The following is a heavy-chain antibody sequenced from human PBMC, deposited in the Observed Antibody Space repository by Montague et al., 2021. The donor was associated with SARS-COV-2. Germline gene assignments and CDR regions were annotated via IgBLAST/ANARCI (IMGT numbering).Heavy chain of an antibody. V-gene: IGHV4-39*07. J-gene: IGHJ4*01. D-gene: IGHD3-22*01. Sequence: SETLSLTCTVSGGPISSSSYYWGWIRQPPGKGLEWIRTIYYSGSTYYNPSLKSRVTISVDTSKNQFSLKLSSVTAADTAVYYCARGWFSPMLVVVIRGPFDSWAQGALVTVSS. CDR1: GGPISSSSYY. CDR3: ARGWFSPMLVVVIRGPFDS. CDR2: IYYSGST.